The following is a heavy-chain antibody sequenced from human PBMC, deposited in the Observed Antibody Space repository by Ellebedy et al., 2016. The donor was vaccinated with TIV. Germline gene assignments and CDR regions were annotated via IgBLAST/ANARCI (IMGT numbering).Heavy chain of an antibody. CDR3: ASTEHVGFWGY. Sequence: MPSETLSLTCSVSGGSISSYYWSWVRQSPGKGLEWIGNIYYSGIANYNPSLKSRVTISVDTSTNQFSLNLSSVTAADTAVYYCASTEHVGFWGYWGQGTLVTVSS. V-gene: IGHV4-59*08. CDR2: IYYSGIA. D-gene: IGHD3-16*01. CDR1: GGSISSYY. J-gene: IGHJ4*02.